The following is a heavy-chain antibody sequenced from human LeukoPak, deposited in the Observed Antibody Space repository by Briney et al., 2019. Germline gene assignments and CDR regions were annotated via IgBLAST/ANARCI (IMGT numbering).Heavy chain of an antibody. CDR1: GFTFSSYS. V-gene: IGHV3-21*01. J-gene: IGHJ4*02. Sequence: PGGSLRLSCAASGFTFSSYSMNWVRQAPGKGLEWVSSISSSSSYIYYADSVKGRFTISRDNAKNSLYLQMNSLRAEDTAVYYCARGRIAAAGNLVDYWGQGTLVTVSS. D-gene: IGHD6-13*01. CDR3: ARGRIAAAGNLVDY. CDR2: ISSSSSYI.